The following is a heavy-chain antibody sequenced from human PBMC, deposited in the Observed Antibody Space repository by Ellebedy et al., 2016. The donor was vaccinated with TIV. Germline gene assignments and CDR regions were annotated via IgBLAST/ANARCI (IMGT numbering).Heavy chain of an antibody. CDR2: IRGRDNHV. Sequence: PGGSLRLSCAASGFIFSSHEMNWIRQAPGRALEWIAYIRGRDNHVVYADSVRGRFTISRDNAKSSLFLQMNSLRAEDTAVYYCATETTMSNFDAFDVWGQGTMVTVSS. J-gene: IGHJ3*01. V-gene: IGHV3-48*03. D-gene: IGHD4-11*01. CDR1: GFIFSSHE. CDR3: ATETTMSNFDAFDV.